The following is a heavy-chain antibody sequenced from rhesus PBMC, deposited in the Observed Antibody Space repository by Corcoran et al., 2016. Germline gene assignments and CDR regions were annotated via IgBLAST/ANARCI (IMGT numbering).Heavy chain of an antibody. Sequence: QVTLKESGPALVRPTQTLTLTCTFSGFSISTSGTGVGWIRQPPGKALEWLASIYWTDAKYYSTSQKSRLTISKNTSRNQVILTMTNMEPVDIATYYCARIKGLRSPGYGYFDFWGPGTPITISS. V-gene: IGHV2-95*01. CDR2: IYWTDAK. CDR3: ARIKGLRSPGYGYFDF. D-gene: IGHD2-2*01. J-gene: IGHJ2*01. CDR1: GFSISTSGTG.